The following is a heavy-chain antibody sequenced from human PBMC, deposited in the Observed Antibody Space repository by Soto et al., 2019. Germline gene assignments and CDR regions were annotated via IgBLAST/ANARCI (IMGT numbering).Heavy chain of an antibody. V-gene: IGHV3-72*01. CDR3: VRVSHSRGWSFDY. D-gene: IGHD6-19*01. J-gene: IGHJ4*02. CDR1: GFTFSDHY. CDR2: TRNKANSYTT. Sequence: EVQLVESGGGLVQPGGSLRLSCAASGFTFSDHYMDWVRQAPGKGLEWVGRTRNKANSYTTEYAASVKGRFTISRDDSKHSLYLQMNSLKTEDTAVYSCVRVSHSRGWSFDYWGQGTLVTVSS.